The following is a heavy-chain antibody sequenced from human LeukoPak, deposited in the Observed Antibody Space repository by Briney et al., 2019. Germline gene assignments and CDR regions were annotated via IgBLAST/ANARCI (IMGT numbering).Heavy chain of an antibody. Sequence: GASVKVSCKASGYTFTSYDINWVRQATGQGLEWMGWMNPNSGNTGYAQKFQGRVTMTRNTSISTAYMELSSLRSEDTAVYYCARLPSGYDWGLADYWGQGTLVTVSS. D-gene: IGHD5-12*01. CDR3: ARLPSGYDWGLADY. J-gene: IGHJ4*02. CDR2: MNPNSGNT. CDR1: GYTFTSYD. V-gene: IGHV1-8*01.